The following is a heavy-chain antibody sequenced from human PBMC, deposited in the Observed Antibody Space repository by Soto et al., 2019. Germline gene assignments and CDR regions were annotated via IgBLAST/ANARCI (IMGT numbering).Heavy chain of an antibody. Sequence: SETLSLTCTVSGGSVSSGSYYWSWIRQPPGKGLEWIGYIYYSGSTNYNPSLKSRVTISVDTSKNQFSLKLSSVTAADTAVYYCARRTHYGSGSYYYYYGMDVWGQGTMVTVSS. D-gene: IGHD3-10*01. V-gene: IGHV4-61*01. J-gene: IGHJ6*02. CDR3: ARRTHYGSGSYYYYYGMDV. CDR2: IYYSGST. CDR1: GGSVSSGSYY.